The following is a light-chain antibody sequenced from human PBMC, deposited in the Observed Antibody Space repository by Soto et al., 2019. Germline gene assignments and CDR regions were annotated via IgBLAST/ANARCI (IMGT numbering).Light chain of an antibody. Sequence: VMTQTPLSLSVTPGQPASMSCKSSQSLLHRDGKTYLSWYLQKPGQPPQLLMYEVSNRFSGVPDRFSASGSGTDFTLKISRVEAEDVGVYYCMQDVELPFTFGGGTKVEIK. V-gene: IGKV2D-29*01. CDR2: EVS. CDR3: MQDVELPFT. J-gene: IGKJ4*01. CDR1: QSLLHRDGKTY.